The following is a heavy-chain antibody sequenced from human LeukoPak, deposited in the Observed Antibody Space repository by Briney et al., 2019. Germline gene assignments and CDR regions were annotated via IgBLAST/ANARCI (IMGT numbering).Heavy chain of an antibody. CDR2: IYSGGST. V-gene: IGHV3-53*01. Sequence: PGGSLRLSCAASGFTVSSNYMSWVRQAPGKGLEWVSVIYSGGSTYYADSVKGRFTISRDNSKNTLYLQMNSLRAEDTAVYYCASHLLYYYDSSGYPGIGAFDIWGQGTMVTVSS. J-gene: IGHJ3*02. D-gene: IGHD3-22*01. CDR3: ASHLLYYYDSSGYPGIGAFDI. CDR1: GFTVSSNY.